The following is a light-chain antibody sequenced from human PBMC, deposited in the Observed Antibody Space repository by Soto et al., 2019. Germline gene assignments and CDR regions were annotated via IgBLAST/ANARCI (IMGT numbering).Light chain of an antibody. Sequence: EIVLTQSPGTLSLSPGERATLSCRASQSVSSGYLAWYQQKPGQAPRLLIYGASTRATDIPNSFSGSGSGTDFTLTISRLEPEDFAVYYCQHYGSSPWTFGQGTKVEIK. J-gene: IGKJ1*01. CDR1: QSVSSGY. CDR3: QHYGSSPWT. CDR2: GAS. V-gene: IGKV3-20*01.